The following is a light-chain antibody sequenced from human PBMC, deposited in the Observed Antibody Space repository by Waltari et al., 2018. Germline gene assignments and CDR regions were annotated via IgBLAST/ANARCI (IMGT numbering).Light chain of an antibody. J-gene: IGKJ2*01. Sequence: EIVLTQSPATLSLSPGERATLSCRASQSVSSYLAWYHQKPGQAPRLLIYDASNKATVIPARCSGSGSGTDFTLTISSLEPEEFAVYYCQQRSNWPGTFGQGTKLEIK. CDR2: DAS. CDR1: QSVSSY. V-gene: IGKV3-11*01. CDR3: QQRSNWPGT.